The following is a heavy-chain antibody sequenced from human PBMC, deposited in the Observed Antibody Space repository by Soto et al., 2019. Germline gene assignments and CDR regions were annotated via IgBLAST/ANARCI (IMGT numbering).Heavy chain of an antibody. J-gene: IGHJ6*02. CDR3: VREGKVRRPFSYDSSGYWKTRDYYGMDV. Sequence: HPGGSLRLSCAASGFTFTNYAMHWVRQAPGKGLEWVAVMSFDGSNEYYTDSVRGRFTISRDNSKNKLFVQMNSLRAEDTAVYYCVREGKVRRPFSYDSSGYWKTRDYYGMDVWGQGTTVTVSS. D-gene: IGHD3-22*01. CDR1: GFTFTNYA. CDR2: MSFDGSNE. V-gene: IGHV3-30-3*01.